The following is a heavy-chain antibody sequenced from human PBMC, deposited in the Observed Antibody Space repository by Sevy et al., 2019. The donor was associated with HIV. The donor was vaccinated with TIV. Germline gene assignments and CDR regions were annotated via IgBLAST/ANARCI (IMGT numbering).Heavy chain of an antibody. D-gene: IGHD2-2*01. CDR2: ISGSGGST. CDR1: GFTFSSYA. J-gene: IGHJ6*02. V-gene: IGHV3-23*01. CDR3: AKVTDIIVVPGSYGMDV. Sequence: GGSLRLSCAASGFTFSSYAMSWVRQAPGKGLEWVSAISGSGGSTYYAHSVKGRFTISRDNSKNTLYLQMNSLRAEDTAVYYCAKVTDIIVVPGSYGMDVWGQGTTVTVSS.